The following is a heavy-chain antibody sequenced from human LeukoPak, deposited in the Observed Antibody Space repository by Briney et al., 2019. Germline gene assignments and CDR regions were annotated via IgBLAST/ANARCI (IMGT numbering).Heavy chain of an antibody. V-gene: IGHV3-23*01. CDR2: ISGSGGST. J-gene: IGHJ4*02. CDR3: AKASGSGTYYKSSFDY. Sequence: PGGSLRLSCAASEFTFSTYAMSWVRQAPGKGLEWVSAISGSGGSTYYADSVKGRFTISRDNSKNTLYLQMNSLRAEDTAVYYCAKASGSGTYYKSSFDYWGQGTLVSVSS. D-gene: IGHD3-10*01. CDR1: EFTFSTYA.